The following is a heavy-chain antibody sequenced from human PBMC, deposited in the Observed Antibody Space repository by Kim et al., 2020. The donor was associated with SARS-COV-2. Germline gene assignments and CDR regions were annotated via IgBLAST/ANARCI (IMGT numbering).Heavy chain of an antibody. CDR1: GGSFSGYY. J-gene: IGHJ4*02. D-gene: IGHD3-22*01. V-gene: IGHV4-34*01. CDR3: ARGRYYDSSGYWFVQLDY. CDR2: INHSGST. Sequence: SETLSLTCAVYGGSFSGYYWSWIRQPPGKGLEWIGEINHSGSTNYNPSLKSRVTISVDTSKNQFSLKLSSVTAADTAVYYCARGRYYDSSGYWFVQLDYWGQGTLVTVSS.